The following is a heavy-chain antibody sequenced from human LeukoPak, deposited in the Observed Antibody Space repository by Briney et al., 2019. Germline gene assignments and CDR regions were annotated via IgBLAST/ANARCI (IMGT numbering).Heavy chain of an antibody. Sequence: PGGSLRLSCAASGFTFSSYAMSWVRQAPGKGLEGVSAISGSGGSTYYADSVKGRFTISRDNSKNTLYLQMNSLRAEDTAVYYYAKLNYDILTGPRDYWGQGTLVTVSS. D-gene: IGHD3-9*01. CDR2: ISGSGGST. V-gene: IGHV3-23*01. CDR3: AKLNYDILTGPRDY. J-gene: IGHJ4*02. CDR1: GFTFSSYA.